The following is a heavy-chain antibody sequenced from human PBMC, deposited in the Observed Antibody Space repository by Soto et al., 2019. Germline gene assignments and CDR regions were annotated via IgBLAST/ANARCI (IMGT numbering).Heavy chain of an antibody. V-gene: IGHV4-31*03. CDR1: GGSISSGGYY. D-gene: IGHD4-17*01. J-gene: IGHJ4*02. CDR2: IYYSGST. Sequence: QVQLQESGPGLVKPSQTLSLTCTVSGGSISSGGYYWSWIRQHPGKGLEWIGYIYYSGSTYYNPSLRSRVTRSVDASNSHFSLRLSSVTAAGAAVYYWARSPEATVSAFDYWGQGTLVTVSS. CDR3: ARSPEATVSAFDY.